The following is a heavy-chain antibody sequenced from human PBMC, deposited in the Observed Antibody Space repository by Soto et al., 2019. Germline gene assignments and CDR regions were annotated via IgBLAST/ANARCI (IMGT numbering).Heavy chain of an antibody. J-gene: IGHJ4*02. Sequence: QVQLVQSGAEVKKPGSSVKVSRKASGGTFSRNTISWVRQAPGQGLEWMGGIMPIFGSANYAQKFQGRVTITADEYTRTVYMELSRLRSEDTAIYYCARQFDSDTSGYYYAYWGQGTLVTVSS. D-gene: IGHD3-22*01. CDR2: IMPIFGSA. CDR3: ARQFDSDTSGYYYAY. CDR1: GGTFSRNT. V-gene: IGHV1-69*01.